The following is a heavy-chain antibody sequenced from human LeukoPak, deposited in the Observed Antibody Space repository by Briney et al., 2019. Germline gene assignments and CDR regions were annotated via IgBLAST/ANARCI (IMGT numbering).Heavy chain of an antibody. CDR1: GFTVSSNY. J-gene: IGHJ5*02. D-gene: IGHD1-1*01. CDR3: ARGIGYEDWFDP. V-gene: IGHV4-59*02. CDR2: IYYSGST. Sequence: AGSLRLSCAASGFTVSSNYMSWVRQAPGKGLEWIGYIYYSGSTNYNPSLKSRVTISVDTSKNQFSLKLSSVTAADTAVYYCARGIGYEDWFDPWGQGTLVTVSS.